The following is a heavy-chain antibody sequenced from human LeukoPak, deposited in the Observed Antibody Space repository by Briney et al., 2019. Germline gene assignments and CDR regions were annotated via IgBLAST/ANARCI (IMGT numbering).Heavy chain of an antibody. D-gene: IGHD3-22*01. Sequence: ASVKVSCKASGYTFTGYYMHWVRQAPGQGLEWMGWINPNSGGTNYAQKFQGRVTMTRDTSISTAYMELSRLRSDDTAVYYCASLITMIPISFQHWGQGTLVTVSS. V-gene: IGHV1-2*02. CDR1: GYTFTGYY. CDR3: ASLITMIPISFQH. CDR2: INPNSGGT. J-gene: IGHJ1*01.